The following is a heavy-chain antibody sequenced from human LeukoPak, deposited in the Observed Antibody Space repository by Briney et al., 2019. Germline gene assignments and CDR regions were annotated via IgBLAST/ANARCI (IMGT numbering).Heavy chain of an antibody. V-gene: IGHV4-34*01. CDR1: GFTFSSYG. CDR2: INHSGRT. CDR3: ARGLHVGETLPYYF. J-gene: IGHJ4*02. D-gene: IGHD3-16*01. Sequence: SGGSLRLSCAASGFTFSSYGMHWVRQAPGKGLEWIGEINHSGRTSYNPSLKSRVTISVDPSKNQFSVKVTSVTAADSAMYYCARGLHVGETLPYYFWSQGTMVTVSS.